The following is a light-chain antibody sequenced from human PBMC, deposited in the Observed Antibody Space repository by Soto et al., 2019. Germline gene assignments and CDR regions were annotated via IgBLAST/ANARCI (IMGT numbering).Light chain of an antibody. CDR3: CSYAGGPYV. CDR2: DVS. J-gene: IGLJ1*01. V-gene: IGLV2-11*01. CDR1: SSDVGGYNY. Sequence: QSVLTQPRSVSGSPGQSVAISCTGSSSDVGGYNYVSWYQQHPGKAPKVMIYDVSKRPSGVPDRFSGSKSGDTAPLTITGLQAEDEADYYCCSYAGGPYVFGTGTKVTVL.